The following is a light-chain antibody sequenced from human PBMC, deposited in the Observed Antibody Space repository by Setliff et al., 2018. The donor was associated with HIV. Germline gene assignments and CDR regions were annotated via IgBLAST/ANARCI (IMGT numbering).Light chain of an antibody. CDR3: CSYAPTSPYV. J-gene: IGLJ1*01. Sequence: QSALTQPASVSGSPGQSITIPCTGTSSDLGGYNYVSWYQQHPGKAPKLIIYEVNKRPSGVSDRISGSKSGNTASLTISGLQAEDEADYHCCSYAPTSPYVFGCGTKVTVL. V-gene: IGLV2-23*02. CDR2: EVN. CDR1: SSDLGGYNY.